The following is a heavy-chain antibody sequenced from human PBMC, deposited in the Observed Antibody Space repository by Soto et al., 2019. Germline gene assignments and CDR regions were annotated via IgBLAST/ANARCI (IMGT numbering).Heavy chain of an antibody. Sequence: ASVKVSCKAFGYTFAAYNIHWLRQAPGQGLEWMGWINAGNGNTRSSRKFQGRVIITRDTSASTAYMELSSLRSEDTAVYYCARDMVNARAFDIWGQGTMVTVSS. CDR3: ARDMVNARAFDI. J-gene: IGHJ3*02. D-gene: IGHD3-10*01. V-gene: IGHV1-3*01. CDR2: INAGNGNT. CDR1: GYTFAAYN.